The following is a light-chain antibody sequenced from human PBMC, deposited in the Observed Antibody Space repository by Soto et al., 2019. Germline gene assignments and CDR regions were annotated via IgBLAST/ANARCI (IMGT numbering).Light chain of an antibody. CDR1: QSVSSW. Sequence: DIQLTQSPSTLSASVGDRVPFTCRASQSVSSWLAWYQQKPGKAPKLLISDATTLESGVPSRFSGSGSGTEFTLTITSLQPDDVVTYYCQQFHSYSPTFGQGTKVDI. V-gene: IGKV1-5*01. J-gene: IGKJ1*01. CDR2: DAT. CDR3: QQFHSYSPT.